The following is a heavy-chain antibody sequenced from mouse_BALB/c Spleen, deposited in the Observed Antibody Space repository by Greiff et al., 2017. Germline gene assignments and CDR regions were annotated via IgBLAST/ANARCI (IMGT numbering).Heavy chain of an antibody. CDR1: GFNIKDTY. D-gene: IGHD2-3*01. V-gene: IGHV14-3*02. J-gene: IGHJ2*01. Sequence: VQLQQSGAELVKPGASVKLSCTASGFNIKDTYMHWVKQRPEQGLEWIGRIDPANGNTKYDPKFQGKATITADTSSNTAYLQLSSLTSDDTAVYYCARGDGYYPYYFDYWGQGTTLTVSS. CDR2: IDPANGNT. CDR3: ARGDGYYPYYFDY.